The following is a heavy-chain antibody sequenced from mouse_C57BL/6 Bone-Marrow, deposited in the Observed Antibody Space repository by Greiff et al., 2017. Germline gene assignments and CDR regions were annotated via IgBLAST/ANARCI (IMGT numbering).Heavy chain of an antibody. V-gene: IGHV1-77*01. CDR2: IGPGSGST. CDR1: GYTFTDYY. Sequence: QVQLQQPGAELVKPGASVKISCKASGYTFTDYYINWVKQRPGQGLEWIGKIGPGSGSTYYNEKFKGKATLTADKSSSTANMQLSSLTSEDSAIYFCAREYDAGYYAMDYWGQGTSVTVSS. CDR3: AREYDAGYYAMDY. D-gene: IGHD2-14*01. J-gene: IGHJ4*01.